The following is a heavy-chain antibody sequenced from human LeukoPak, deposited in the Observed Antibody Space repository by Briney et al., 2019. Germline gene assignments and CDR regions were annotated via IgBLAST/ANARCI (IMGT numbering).Heavy chain of an antibody. D-gene: IGHD2-15*01. CDR3: ARVEVGMGFDY. CDR1: GGSISSYY. V-gene: IGHV4-59*01. Sequence: SETLSLTCTVSGGSISSYYWSWIRQPSGKGLEWIGYIYYSGSTNYNPSLKSRVTISVDTSKNQFSLKLSSVTAADTAVYYCARVEVGMGFDYWGQGTLVTVSS. CDR2: IYYSGST. J-gene: IGHJ4*02.